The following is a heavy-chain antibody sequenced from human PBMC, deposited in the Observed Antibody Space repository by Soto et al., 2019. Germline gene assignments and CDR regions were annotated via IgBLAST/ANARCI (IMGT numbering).Heavy chain of an antibody. D-gene: IGHD3-10*01. CDR2: IYYTGST. J-gene: IGHJ4*02. CDR3: AKYYYGSGSYYTPVDY. CDR1: GGSINNHY. Sequence: SETLSLTCTVSGGSINNHYWSWIRQPPGKGLEWIGYIYYTGSTNYNPSLKSRVTISVDTSKNQVSPNLSSVTAADTAVYYCAKYYYGSGSYYTPVDYWGQGTLVTVSS. V-gene: IGHV4-59*08.